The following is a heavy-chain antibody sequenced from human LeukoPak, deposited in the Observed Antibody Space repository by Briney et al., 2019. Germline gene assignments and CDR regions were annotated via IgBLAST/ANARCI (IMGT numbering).Heavy chain of an antibody. Sequence: NPSETLSLTCTVSGGSISSFYWSWFYWSWIRQPPGKGLEWIGYIYFSGSTNYNPSLKSRVTISVDTSKNQFSLKLSSVTAADTAVYYCARNVAIRNKVVITPEFDYWGQGTLVTVSS. J-gene: IGHJ4*02. CDR2: IYFSGST. D-gene: IGHD3-22*01. V-gene: IGHV4-61*08. CDR3: ARNVAIRNKVVITPEFDY. CDR1: GGSISS.